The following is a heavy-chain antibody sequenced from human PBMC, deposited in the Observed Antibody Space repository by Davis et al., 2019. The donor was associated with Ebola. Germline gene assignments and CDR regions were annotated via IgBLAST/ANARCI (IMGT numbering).Heavy chain of an antibody. Sequence: SVKVSCKASGYTFTGYYMHWVRQAPGQGLEWMGGIIPIFGTANYAQKFQGRVTITADESTSTAYMELSSLRSEDTAVYYCARVLFSVAAAGNWFDPWGQGTLVTVSS. CDR3: ARVLFSVAAAGNWFDP. CDR1: GYTFTGYY. D-gene: IGHD6-13*01. J-gene: IGHJ5*02. V-gene: IGHV1-69*13. CDR2: IIPIFGTA.